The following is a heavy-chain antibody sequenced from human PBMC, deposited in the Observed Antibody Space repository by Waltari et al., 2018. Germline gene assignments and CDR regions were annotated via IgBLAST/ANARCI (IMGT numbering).Heavy chain of an antibody. J-gene: IGHJ6*02. CDR2: INHSGST. CDR3: ARAGGRYCSSTSCYYYYYYGMDV. D-gene: IGHD2-2*01. CDR1: AGSFSGYY. V-gene: IGHV4-34*01. Sequence: QVQLQQWGAGLLKPSETLSLTCAVYAGSFSGYYWSWIRQPPGQGPAWIGEINHSGSTNYNPSLKSRVTISVDTSKNQFSLKLSSVTAADTAVYYCARAGGRYCSSTSCYYYYYYGMDVWGQGTTVTVSS.